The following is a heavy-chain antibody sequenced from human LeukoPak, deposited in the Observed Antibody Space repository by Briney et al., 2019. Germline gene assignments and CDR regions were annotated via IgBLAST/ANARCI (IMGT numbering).Heavy chain of an antibody. CDR2: IDPTDSYT. V-gene: IGHV5-10-1*01. J-gene: IGHJ4*02. Sequence: GESLKISCKVSGYKFTNHWLTWVRPMPREGLEWMGRIDPTDSYTNYGPSYQGHVTISADNPISTAYLHWSRLKASDTAIYYCARLVNCGGGDCYEDYWGQGTLVTVTS. CDR3: ARLVNCGGGDCYEDY. CDR1: GYKFTNHW. D-gene: IGHD2-21*01.